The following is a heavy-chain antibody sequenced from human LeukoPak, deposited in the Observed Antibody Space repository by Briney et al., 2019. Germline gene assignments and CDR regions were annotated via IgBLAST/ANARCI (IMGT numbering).Heavy chain of an antibody. CDR1: GFTFSYHL. V-gene: IGHV3-7*01. J-gene: IGHJ4*02. D-gene: IGHD6-13*01. CDR3: AKDSYSKGDF. CDR2: LKNDGAVK. Sequence: GGSLRLSCAASGFTFSYHLMTWVRQAPGKGLEWVANLKNDGAVKNYVDSVKGRFTISRDNAKNSLYLQMNSLRAEDTAVYYCAKDSYSKGDFWGQGVLVTVSS.